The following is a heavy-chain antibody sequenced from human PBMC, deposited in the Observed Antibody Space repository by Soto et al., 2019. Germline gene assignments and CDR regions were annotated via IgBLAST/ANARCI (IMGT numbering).Heavy chain of an antibody. D-gene: IGHD3-16*01. Sequence: GATVKVSCKASGYTFTSYGISWVRQAPGQGLEWMGWISAYNGNTNYAQKPQGRVTMTTDTSTSTAYMELRSLRSDDTAVYYCARNYEENDAFDIWGQGTMVTVSS. CDR2: ISAYNGNT. CDR3: ARNYEENDAFDI. V-gene: IGHV1-18*04. CDR1: GYTFTSYG. J-gene: IGHJ3*02.